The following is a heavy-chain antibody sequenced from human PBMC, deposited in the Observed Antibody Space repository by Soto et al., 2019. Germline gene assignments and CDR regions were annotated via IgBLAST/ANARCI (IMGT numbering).Heavy chain of an antibody. CDR2: FDPEDGET. J-gene: IGHJ6*02. Sequence: GASVKVSCKASGYTLTELSMHWVRQAPGKGLEWMGGFDPEDGETIYAQKFQGRVTMTEDTSTDTAYMELSSLRSEDTAVYYCATPSPLYSSSWYSSNYGMDVWGQGTTVTVSS. CDR1: GYTLTELS. D-gene: IGHD6-13*01. V-gene: IGHV1-24*01. CDR3: ATPSPLYSSSWYSSNYGMDV.